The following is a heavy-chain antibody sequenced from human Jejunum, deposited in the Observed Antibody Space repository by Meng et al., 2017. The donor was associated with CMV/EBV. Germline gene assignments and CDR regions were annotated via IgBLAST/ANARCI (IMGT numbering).Heavy chain of an antibody. CDR2: IYTSAST. V-gene: IGHV4-4*07. Sequence: QVQVQEAAPGLVSSSGALSLSCFVSAGSNWGYHWSWNRQPAGKGLEWIGRIYTSASTHYNPSLKSRLTMSVDLSNNQISLKLRSVTASDTAVYYCARESGSYYWFDPWGQGTLVTVSS. J-gene: IGHJ5*02. D-gene: IGHD1-26*01. CDR3: ARESGSYYWFDP. CDR1: AGSNWGYH.